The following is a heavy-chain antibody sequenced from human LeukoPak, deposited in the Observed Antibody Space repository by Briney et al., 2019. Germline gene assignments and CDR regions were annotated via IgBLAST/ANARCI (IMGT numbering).Heavy chain of an antibody. Sequence: GGSLRLSCAASGFTVSSNYMSWVRQAPGKGLEWVSVIYSGGSTYYADSVKGRFTISRDNSKNTLYLQMNSLRAEDTAVYYCARELGASYFDYWGQGTPVTVSS. CDR3: ARELGASYFDY. CDR2: IYSGGST. CDR1: GFTVSSNY. D-gene: IGHD1-26*01. V-gene: IGHV3-66*01. J-gene: IGHJ4*02.